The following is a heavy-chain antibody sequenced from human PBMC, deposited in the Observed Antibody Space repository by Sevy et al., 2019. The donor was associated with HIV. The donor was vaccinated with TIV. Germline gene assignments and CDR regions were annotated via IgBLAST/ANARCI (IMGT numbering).Heavy chain of an antibody. V-gene: IGHV1-69*13. CDR2: IIPVFGTP. D-gene: IGHD2-2*02. CDR3: ARVQCRSTSCYTGYYYYYMDV. Sequence: ALVKVSCKASGGTFSDYAISWVLQAPGQGLEWMGAIIPVFGTPNYAQKFQGRVTITADESTSTAFMELSRLRSDDTAVYFCARVQCRSTSCYTGYYYYYMDVWGEGTTVTVSS. J-gene: IGHJ6*03. CDR1: GGTFSDYA.